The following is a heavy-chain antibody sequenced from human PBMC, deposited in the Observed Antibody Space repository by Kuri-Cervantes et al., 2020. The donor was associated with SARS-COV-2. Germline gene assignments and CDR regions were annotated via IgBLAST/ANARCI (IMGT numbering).Heavy chain of an antibody. Sequence: GESLKISCAASGFIVSSSYMIWVRQAPGKGLEWVSIIYAGGGTYYADSVKGQFTISRDISKNTVFLQMNRLRPEDTAVYYCARSCTYARCSEYFQHWGQGTLVTVSS. D-gene: IGHD2-8*01. V-gene: IGHV3-66*02. J-gene: IGHJ1*01. CDR1: GFIVSSSY. CDR2: IYAGGGT. CDR3: ARSCTYARCSEYFQH.